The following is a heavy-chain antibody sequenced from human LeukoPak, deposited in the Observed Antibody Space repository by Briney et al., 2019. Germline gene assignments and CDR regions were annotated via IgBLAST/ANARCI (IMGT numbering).Heavy chain of an antibody. CDR3: ARGAISQPYYYYYMDV. V-gene: IGHV1-69*13. CDR2: IIPIFGTA. Sequence: ASVKVSCKASGGTFSSYAISWVRQAPGQGLEWMGGIIPIFGTANYAQKFQGRVTITADESTSTAYMELSSLRSEDTAVYYCARGAISQPYYYYYMDVWGKGTTVTVSS. CDR1: GGTFSSYA. J-gene: IGHJ6*03. D-gene: IGHD2-2*01.